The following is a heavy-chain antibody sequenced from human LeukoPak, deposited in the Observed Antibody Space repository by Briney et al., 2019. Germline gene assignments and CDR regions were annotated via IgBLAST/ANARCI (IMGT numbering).Heavy chain of an antibody. CDR2: IKQDGSEK. CDR3: AREGAQLWLSYFDY. CDR1: GFTFSSYW. V-gene: IGHV3-7*03. Sequence: PGGSLRLSCAASGFTFSSYWMSWVRQAPGKGLEWVANIKQDGSEKYYVDSVKGRFTISRDNAKNSLYLQMNSLRAKDTAVYYCAREGAQLWLSYFDYWGQGTLVTVSS. D-gene: IGHD3-10*01. J-gene: IGHJ4*02.